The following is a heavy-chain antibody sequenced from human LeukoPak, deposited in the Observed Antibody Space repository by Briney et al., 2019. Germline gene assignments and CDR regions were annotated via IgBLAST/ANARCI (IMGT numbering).Heavy chain of an antibody. V-gene: IGHV1-69*06. CDR2: IIPIFVTA. CDR1: GSTFSSYA. Sequence: ASVNVSCKPSGSTFSSYAISWVRQAPGQGLEWMGGIIPIFVTANYAQKFQGRVTITEDKSTRTAYMELSSVRAEDTAVYCCASSCRSGYYYYGMDVWGKGTTVTVSS. J-gene: IGHJ6*04. D-gene: IGHD6-6*01. CDR3: ASSCRSGYYYYGMDV.